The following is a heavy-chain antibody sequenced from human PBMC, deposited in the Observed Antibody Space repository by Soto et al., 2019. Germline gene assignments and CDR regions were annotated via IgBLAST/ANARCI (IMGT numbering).Heavy chain of an antibody. CDR3: ARGPGGPDGPGDY. V-gene: IGHV1-3*01. CDR1: GYTFTSYA. Sequence: QVQLVQSGAEVKKPGASVKVSCKASGYTFTSYAMHWVRQAPGQRLEWMGWINAGNGNTKYSQKFQDRVTITRDTSASPAYMELSSLRSEDTAVYYCARGPGGPDGPGDYWGQGTLVTVSS. J-gene: IGHJ4*02. CDR2: INAGNGNT. D-gene: IGHD2-15*01.